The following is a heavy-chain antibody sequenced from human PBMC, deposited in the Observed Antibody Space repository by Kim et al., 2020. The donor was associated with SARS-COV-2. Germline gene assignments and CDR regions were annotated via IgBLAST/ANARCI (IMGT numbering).Heavy chain of an antibody. V-gene: IGHV4-39*01. CDR3: AIRVGYCSSTSCYARDTIGRFVDWFDP. J-gene: IGHJ5*02. CDR2: IYYSGST. Sequence: SETLSLTCTVSGGSISSSSYYWGWIRQPPGKGLEWIGSIYYSGSTYYNPSLKSRVTISVDTSKNQFSLKLSSVTAADTAVYYCAIRVGYCSSTSCYARDTIGRFVDWFDPWGQGTLVTVSS. CDR1: GGSISSSSYY. D-gene: IGHD2-2*01.